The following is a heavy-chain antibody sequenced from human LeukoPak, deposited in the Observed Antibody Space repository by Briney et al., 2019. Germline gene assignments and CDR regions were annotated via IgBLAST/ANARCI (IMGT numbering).Heavy chain of an antibody. CDR2: IYHSGST. Sequence: SETLSLTCTVSGYSISSGYYWGWIRPPPGKGLEWIGSIYHSGSTYYNPSLKSRVTISVDTSKNQFSLKLSSVTAADTAVYYCARGWYFDYWGQGTLVTVSS. D-gene: IGHD2-15*01. CDR3: ARGWYFDY. V-gene: IGHV4-38-2*02. CDR1: GYSISSGYY. J-gene: IGHJ4*02.